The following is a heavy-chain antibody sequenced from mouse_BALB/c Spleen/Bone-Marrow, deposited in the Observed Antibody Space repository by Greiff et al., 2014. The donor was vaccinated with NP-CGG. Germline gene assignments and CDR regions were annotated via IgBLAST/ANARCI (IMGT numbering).Heavy chain of an antibody. CDR3: ARSYGNWYFDV. CDR1: GYTFTDYN. CDR2: IYPYNGGT. D-gene: IGHD2-10*02. Sequence: EVQLQQSGPELVKPGASVKISCKASGYTFTDYNMHWVKQSHGKSLEWIGYIYPYNGGTGYNQKFKGKATLTVDNSSSTAYMELRSLTSEDSAVYYCARSYGNWYFDVWGAGTRSPSPQ. J-gene: IGHJ1*01. V-gene: IGHV1S29*02.